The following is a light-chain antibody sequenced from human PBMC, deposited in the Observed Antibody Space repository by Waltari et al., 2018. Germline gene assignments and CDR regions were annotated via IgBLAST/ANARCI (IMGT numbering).Light chain of an antibody. Sequence: QSALTQPASVSGSPGQSITISCIGTSSDVGVYKYVSWYQQHPGKAPKLMIYEVNNRPSGVSNRFSGSKSGNTASRTISGLQAEDEAHYYCSSYTTSDIPVFGGGTKLTVL. CDR1: SSDVGVYKY. V-gene: IGLV2-14*01. J-gene: IGLJ3*02. CDR3: SSYTTSDIPV. CDR2: EVN.